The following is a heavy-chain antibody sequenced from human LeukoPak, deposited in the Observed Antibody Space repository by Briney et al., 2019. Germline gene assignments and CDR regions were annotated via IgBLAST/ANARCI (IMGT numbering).Heavy chain of an antibody. V-gene: IGHV4-59*08. J-gene: IGHJ4*02. CDR2: IYYSGST. CDR1: GGSIRGYY. Sequence: SSETLSPTCNVSGGSIRGYYWSWIRQPPGKGLEWIGYIYYSGSTNYNPSLKSRVTISGDTSENQFSLRLSSVTAADTAVYYCARASYSYDISGWVPFDYWGQGTLVTVSS. D-gene: IGHD3-22*01. CDR3: ARASYSYDISGWVPFDY.